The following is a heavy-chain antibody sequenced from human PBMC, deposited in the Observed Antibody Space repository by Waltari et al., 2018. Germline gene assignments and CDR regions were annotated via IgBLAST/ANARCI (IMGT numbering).Heavy chain of an antibody. J-gene: IGHJ3*02. Sequence: EVQLVESGGGLVPPGRSLRLSCAASGFTFAVYPMHWVRQVPGKGLEWVSGINWNSGSIGYGDSVKGRFIISRDNARNFLYLQMNSLTTEDTALYYCVKKNDEVYDRNGLVYDAFDMWGQGTMVTVSS. D-gene: IGHD3-22*01. CDR1: GFTFAVYP. CDR3: VKKNDEVYDRNGLVYDAFDM. CDR2: INWNSGSI. V-gene: IGHV3-9*01.